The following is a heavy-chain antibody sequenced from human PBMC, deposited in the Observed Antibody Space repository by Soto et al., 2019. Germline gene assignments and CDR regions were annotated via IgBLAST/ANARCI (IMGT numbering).Heavy chain of an antibody. CDR3: ARSVFP. CDR1: GSSIITCVYY. J-gene: IGHJ5*02. CDR2: IYYSGST. V-gene: IGHV4-31*01. Sequence: QVQLQESGPGLVKPSQTLPLTCTVSGSSIITCVYYWSWIHQHPGKGLEWIGHIYYSGSTYYNPALSSPVTISVDTSKNQFSLKLSSGTAADTAVYYCARSVFPWGQGTLVTVSS.